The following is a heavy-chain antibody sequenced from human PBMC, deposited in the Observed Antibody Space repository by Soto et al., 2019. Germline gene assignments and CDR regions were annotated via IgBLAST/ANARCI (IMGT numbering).Heavy chain of an antibody. J-gene: IGHJ4*02. CDR2: IWRDGSNK. D-gene: IGHD6-19*01. V-gene: IGHV3-33*01. CDR3: ARDQWTLNLAGTPDY. Sequence: QVQLVESGGGVVQPGRSLRLSCAASGFTFSTYGMHWVRQAPGKGLEWVAVIWRDGSNKYYAASVKGRFTISRDNSQNTLYLQVNSLRAEDTAVYYCARDQWTLNLAGTPDYWGQGTLVTVSS. CDR1: GFTFSTYG.